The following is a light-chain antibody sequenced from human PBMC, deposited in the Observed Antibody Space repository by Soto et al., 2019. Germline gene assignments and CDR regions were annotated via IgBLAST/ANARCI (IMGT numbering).Light chain of an antibody. V-gene: IGKV3-15*01. CDR3: QQYNKWPLT. CDR1: HNVYST. Sequence: EIVMTQSPATLSVSPGERATLSYRASHNVYSTLAWYQQKPGQAPSLLIYHASTRATGIPARFSGSGSGTEFTLTISSLQSEDFAVYYCQQYNKWPLTFGGGTKLEIK. J-gene: IGKJ4*01. CDR2: HAS.